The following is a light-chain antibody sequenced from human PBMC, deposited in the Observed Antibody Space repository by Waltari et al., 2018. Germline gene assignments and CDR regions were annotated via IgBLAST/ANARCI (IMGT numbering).Light chain of an antibody. J-gene: IGKJ2*01. Sequence: EIVLTQSPATLSLSPGERATLSCRASQSVSSYLAWYQQKPGQAPRPLIHDASNKATGIPARFSGSGSGTDFTLTISSLEPEDFAVYYCHQRGSWPQTFGQGTQLELK. CDR1: QSVSSY. CDR2: DAS. CDR3: HQRGSWPQT. V-gene: IGKV3-11*01.